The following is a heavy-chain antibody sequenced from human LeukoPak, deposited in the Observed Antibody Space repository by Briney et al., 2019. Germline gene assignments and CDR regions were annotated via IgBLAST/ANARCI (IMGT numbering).Heavy chain of an antibody. CDR1: GGSISSSNYY. D-gene: IGHD1-1*01. CDR2: ISYSGST. J-gene: IGHJ6*03. CDR3: ARRGLITSNDLHYYSYMDV. V-gene: IGHV4-39*01. Sequence: SETLSLTCTVSGGSISSSNYYWGLIRQPPGKGLEWIGSISYSGSTYYNPSLKTRVTISVDTSKNQFSLKLSSVTAADTAVYYCARRGLITSNDLHYYSYMDVWGKGTTVTVSS.